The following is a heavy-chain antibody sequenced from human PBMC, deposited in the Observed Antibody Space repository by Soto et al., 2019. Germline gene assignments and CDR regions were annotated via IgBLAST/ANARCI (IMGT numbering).Heavy chain of an antibody. CDR2: IIPIFGTA. CDR3: AIEVGATLNWFDP. V-gene: IGHV1-69*01. D-gene: IGHD1-26*01. J-gene: IGHJ5*02. Sequence: QVQLVQSGAEVKKPGSSVKVSCKASGGTFSSYAISWVRQAPGQGLEWMGGIIPIFGTANYAQKVQGRGTMTADESTSTAYMELSSLISDDTAVYYCAIEVGATLNWFDPWGQGTLVTVSS. CDR1: GGTFSSYA.